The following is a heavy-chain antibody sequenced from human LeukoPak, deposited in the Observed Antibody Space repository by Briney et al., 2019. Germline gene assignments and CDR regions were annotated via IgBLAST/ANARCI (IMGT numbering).Heavy chain of an antibody. Sequence: PGRSLRLFCTVSGLTFSNYAIHWVRQAPGSGLEWVAVISNDGSQKYFGDSVKGRFSISRDNSKNTVILQMNNLRGEDTAVYYCTSPGATDWTDFDYWGQGALVTVSS. J-gene: IGHJ4*02. CDR1: GLTFSNYA. V-gene: IGHV3-30*03. CDR3: TSPGATDWTDFDY. D-gene: IGHD3-9*01. CDR2: ISNDGSQK.